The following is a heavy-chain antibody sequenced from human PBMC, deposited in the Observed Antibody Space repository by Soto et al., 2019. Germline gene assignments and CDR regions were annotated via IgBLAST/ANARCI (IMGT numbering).Heavy chain of an antibody. Sequence: QVQLVRSGAEVKKPGSSVKVSCKASGGTFSSYAISWVRQAPGQGLEWMGGIIPIFGTANYAQKFQGRVTITADESTSTAYMELSSLRSEDTAVYYCARDEGRYYYGSGSLESPFDPWGQGTLVTVSS. D-gene: IGHD3-10*01. CDR2: IIPIFGTA. CDR3: ARDEGRYYYGSGSLESPFDP. J-gene: IGHJ5*02. V-gene: IGHV1-69*01. CDR1: GGTFSSYA.